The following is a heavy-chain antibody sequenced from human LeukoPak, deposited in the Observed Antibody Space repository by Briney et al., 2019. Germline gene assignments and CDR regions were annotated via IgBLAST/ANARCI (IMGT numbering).Heavy chain of an antibody. CDR1: GFTFSSYG. D-gene: IGHD2-2*01. CDR3: ARGPVYCGSTSCYYNWFDP. V-gene: IGHV3-30*03. J-gene: IGHJ5*02. CDR2: ISYDGSNK. Sequence: GRSLRLSCAASGFTFSSYGMHWVRQAPGKGLEWVAVISYDGSNKYYADSVKGRLTISRDNSKNTLYLQMNSLRAEDTAVYYCARGPVYCGSTSCYYNWFDPWGQGTLVTVSS.